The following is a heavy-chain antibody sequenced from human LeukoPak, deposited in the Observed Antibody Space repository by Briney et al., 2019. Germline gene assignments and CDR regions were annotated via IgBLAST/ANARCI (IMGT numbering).Heavy chain of an antibody. V-gene: IGHV3-23*01. CDR2: ISGSGGST. Sequence: GGSLRLSCAASGFTFITYAMSWVRQAPGKGLEWVSGISGSGGSTYYADSVKGRFTISRDNSKNTLYLQMNSLRAEDTAVYYCARYRHTYFDYWGQGTLVTVSS. J-gene: IGHJ4*02. D-gene: IGHD2-2*02. CDR1: GFTFITYA. CDR3: ARYRHTYFDY.